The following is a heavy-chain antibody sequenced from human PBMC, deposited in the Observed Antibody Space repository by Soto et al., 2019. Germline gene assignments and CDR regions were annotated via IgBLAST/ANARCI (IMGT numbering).Heavy chain of an antibody. V-gene: IGHV3-33*01. CDR1: GFTFSSYG. D-gene: IGHD3-3*01. Sequence: GGSLRLSCAASGFTFSSYGMHWVRQAPGKGLEWVAVIWYDGSNKYYADSVKGRFTISRDNSKNTLYLQMNSLRAEDTAVYYCARAQGLFGVVIPDYYYYYYMDVWGKGTTVTVSS. CDR3: ARAQGLFGVVIPDYYYYYYMDV. CDR2: IWYDGSNK. J-gene: IGHJ6*03.